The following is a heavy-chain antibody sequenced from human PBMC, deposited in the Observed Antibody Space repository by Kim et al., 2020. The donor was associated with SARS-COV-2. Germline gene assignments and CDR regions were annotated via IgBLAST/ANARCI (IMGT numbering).Heavy chain of an antibody. D-gene: IGHD3-22*01. Sequence: GGSLRLSCAASGFTFSSYGMHWVRQAPGKGLEWVAFIPFDGSNNYYADSVKGRFTISRDNSKNTLYLQMNSLRAEDTAVYYCAKGMIVAAAFYYYGMDVWGQGTTVTVSS. J-gene: IGHJ6*02. CDR3: AKGMIVAAAFYYYGMDV. CDR1: GFTFSSYG. CDR2: IPFDGSNN. V-gene: IGHV3-30*02.